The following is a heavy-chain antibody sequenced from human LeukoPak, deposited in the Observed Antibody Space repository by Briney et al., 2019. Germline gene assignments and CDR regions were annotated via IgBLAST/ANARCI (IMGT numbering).Heavy chain of an antibody. V-gene: IGHV4-39*01. CDR3: ARHPTGGYYYDSSGLGSNWFDP. Sequence: SETLSLTCTVSGGSISSSSYYWGWIRQPPGKGLEWIGSIYYSGRTYYNPFLKSRVTISVNTSKNQFFLKLSSVTAADSAVYYCARHPTGGYYYDSSGLGSNWFDPWGQGTLVTVSS. CDR1: GGSISSSSYY. D-gene: IGHD3-22*01. J-gene: IGHJ5*02. CDR2: IYYSGRT.